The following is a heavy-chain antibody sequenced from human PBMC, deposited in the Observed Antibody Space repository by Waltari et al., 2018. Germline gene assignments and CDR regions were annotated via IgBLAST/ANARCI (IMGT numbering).Heavy chain of an antibody. V-gene: IGHV3-30*18. CDR2: ISYDGSNK. CDR1: GFTFSSYG. CDR3: AKAPIAARLYYFDY. J-gene: IGHJ4*01. D-gene: IGHD6-6*01. Sequence: QVQLVESGGGVVQPGRSLRLSCAASGFTFSSYGLHWVRQAPGKGLEWVAVISYDGSNKYYADSVKGRFTISRDNSKNTLYLQMNSLRAEDTAVYYCAKAPIAARLYYFDYWGQEPWSPSPQ.